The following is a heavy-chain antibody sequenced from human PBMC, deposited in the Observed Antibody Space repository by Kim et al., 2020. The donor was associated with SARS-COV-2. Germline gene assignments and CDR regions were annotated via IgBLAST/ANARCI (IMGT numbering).Heavy chain of an antibody. CDR1: GFTFGDYA. D-gene: IGHD6-13*01. CDR2: VSWDGGRI. Sequence: GGSLRLSCAASGFTFGDYAMHWVRQPPGKGLEWVCLVSWDGGRIYYVDSVKGRFTISRDNSKNSLYLQMKSLRGEDTALYYCAKDHSRRGDYFDYWGQGTLVTVSS. CDR3: AKDHSRRGDYFDY. J-gene: IGHJ4*02. V-gene: IGHV3-43D*03.